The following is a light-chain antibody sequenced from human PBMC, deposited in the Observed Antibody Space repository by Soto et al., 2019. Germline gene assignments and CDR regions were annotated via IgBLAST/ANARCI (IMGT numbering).Light chain of an antibody. V-gene: IGLV1-40*01. CDR2: GNS. J-gene: IGLJ3*02. Sequence: QSVRTQPPSVSGAPGQRVTISCTGSSSYIGAGYDVHWYQQLPGTAPKLLIYGNSNRPSGVPDRFSGSKSGTSASLAITGLQAEDEADYYCQSYDSSLSGSVFGGGTKLTVL. CDR1: SSYIGAGYD. CDR3: QSYDSSLSGSV.